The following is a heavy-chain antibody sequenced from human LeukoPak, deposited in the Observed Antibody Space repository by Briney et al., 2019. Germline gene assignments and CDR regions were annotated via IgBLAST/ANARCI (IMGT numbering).Heavy chain of an antibody. Sequence: SETLSLTCAVCGGSFSGYYWSWIRQPPGKGLEWIGEINHSGSTNYNPSLKSRVTISVDTSKNQFSLKLSSVTAADTAVYYCARGTTVTTFWFDPWGQGTLVTVSS. D-gene: IGHD4-17*01. V-gene: IGHV4-34*01. J-gene: IGHJ5*02. CDR1: GGSFSGYY. CDR2: INHSGST. CDR3: ARGTTVTTFWFDP.